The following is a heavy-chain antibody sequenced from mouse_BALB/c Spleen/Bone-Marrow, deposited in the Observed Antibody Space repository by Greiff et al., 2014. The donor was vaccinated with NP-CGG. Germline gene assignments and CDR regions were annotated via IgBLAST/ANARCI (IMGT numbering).Heavy chain of an antibody. CDR3: ARYIAYDWYFDV. Sequence: QVQLQQPGAELVKPGASVKLSCKASGYTFTSYWMHWVKQRPGQGLEWIGEINPSNGRSNYSEKFKSKATLTVDKSSSTTYMQLSSLTSEDSAVYSCARYIAYDWYFDVWGAGTTVTVYS. J-gene: IGHJ1*01. D-gene: IGHD1-3*01. V-gene: IGHV1S81*02. CDR1: GYTFTSYW. CDR2: INPSNGRS.